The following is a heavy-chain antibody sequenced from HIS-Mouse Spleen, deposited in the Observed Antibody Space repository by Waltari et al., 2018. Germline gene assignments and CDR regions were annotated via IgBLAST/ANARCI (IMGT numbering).Heavy chain of an antibody. Sequence: HLQLQESGPGLVKPSETLSLTCTVSGGSISSSSSYWAWIRQPPGKGLGWIGSIYYSGSTSYNPSLKSRVTISVDTSKNQFSLKLSSVTAADTAVYYCAREIPYSSSWYDWYFDLWGRGTLVTVSS. V-gene: IGHV4-39*07. CDR2: IYYSGST. J-gene: IGHJ2*01. CDR3: AREIPYSSSWYDWYFDL. D-gene: IGHD6-13*01. CDR1: GGSISSSSSY.